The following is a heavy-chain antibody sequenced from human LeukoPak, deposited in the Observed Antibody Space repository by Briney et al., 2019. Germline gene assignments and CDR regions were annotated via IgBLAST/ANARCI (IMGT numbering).Heavy chain of an antibody. D-gene: IGHD1-26*01. J-gene: IGHJ4*02. CDR3: ARGGSTRGRGFDY. CDR1: GYTFTSYY. CDR2: INPSAGST. V-gene: IGHV1-46*01. Sequence: GASVKVSCKASGYTFTSYYMHWVRQAPGQGLEWMGVINPSAGSTTFAQKCQGRITMTRDTSTSTVYMDLSSLRSEDTAFYYCARGGSTRGRGFDYWGQGTLVTVSS.